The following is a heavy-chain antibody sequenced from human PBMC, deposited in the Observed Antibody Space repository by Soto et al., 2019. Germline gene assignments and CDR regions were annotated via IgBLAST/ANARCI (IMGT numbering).Heavy chain of an antibody. CDR1: GASISSGDYF. J-gene: IGHJ4*02. Sequence: PSETLSLTCTVSGASISSGDYFWSWIRQSPGKGLQWIGYIHYSGTTSFFPSYNPSLRSRVTISEDTSKTRFSLKLLSVTTADTAVYFCAAGEASSRNLAPYYLDFWGQGTLVTVSS. CDR2: IHYSGTT. V-gene: IGHV4-61*08. D-gene: IGHD6-13*01. CDR3: AAGEASSRNLAPYYLDF.